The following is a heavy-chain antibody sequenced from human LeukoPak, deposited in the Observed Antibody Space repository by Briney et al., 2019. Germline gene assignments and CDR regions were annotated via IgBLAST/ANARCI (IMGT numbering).Heavy chain of an antibody. Sequence: GASVKVSCKASGYTFTGYYMHWVRQAPGQGLEWMGWINPNSGGTNYAQKFQGRVTMTRDTSNSTAYMELSRLRSDDTAVYYCARDQQGSPGILDGMDVWGQGTTVTVSS. D-gene: IGHD3-10*01. CDR1: GYTFTGYY. J-gene: IGHJ6*02. CDR3: ARDQQGSPGILDGMDV. V-gene: IGHV1-2*02. CDR2: INPNSGGT.